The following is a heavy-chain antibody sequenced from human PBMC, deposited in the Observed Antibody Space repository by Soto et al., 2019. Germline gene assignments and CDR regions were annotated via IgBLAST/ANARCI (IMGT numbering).Heavy chain of an antibody. CDR2: INPNSGGT. J-gene: IGHJ6*02. CDR1: GYTFTGYY. D-gene: IGHD3-10*01. V-gene: IGHV1-2*04. Sequence: ASVKVSCKASGYTFTGYYMRWVRQAPGQGLEWMGWINPNSGGTNYAQKFQGWVTMTRDTSISTAYMELSRLRSDDTAVYYCARDYSPGFTYYGSGSYYYYYGMDVWGQGTTVTVSS. CDR3: ARDYSPGFTYYGSGSYYYYYGMDV.